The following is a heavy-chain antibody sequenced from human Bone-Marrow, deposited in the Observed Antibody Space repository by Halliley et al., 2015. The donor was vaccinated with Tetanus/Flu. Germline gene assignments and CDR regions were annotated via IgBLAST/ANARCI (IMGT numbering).Heavy chain of an antibody. CDR2: TEYSGST. CDR3: ARYVGDYGRGRIDE. J-gene: IGHJ4*02. V-gene: IGHV4-59*01. D-gene: IGHD4-17*01. Sequence: WIGYTEYSGSTKYNPSLKSRVTISLDTSKNQFSLRLSSVTAADTAVYYCARYVGDYGRGRIDEWGQGTLVTVSS.